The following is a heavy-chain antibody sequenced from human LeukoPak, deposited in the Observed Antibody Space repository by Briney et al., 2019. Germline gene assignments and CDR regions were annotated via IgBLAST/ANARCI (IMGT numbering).Heavy chain of an antibody. CDR2: IRRNANSYAK. D-gene: IGHD3-3*01. J-gene: IGHJ4*02. CDR1: GFTFSGSA. Sequence: GGSLRLSCAASGFTFSGSAMHWVRQASGKGLEWVGRIRRNANSYAKAYAASVKGRFTISRDDSKNTAYLQMNSLKTEEPAVYYCTRAYDFWSGYYNDYWGQGTLVTVSS. V-gene: IGHV3-73*01. CDR3: TRAYDFWSGYYNDY.